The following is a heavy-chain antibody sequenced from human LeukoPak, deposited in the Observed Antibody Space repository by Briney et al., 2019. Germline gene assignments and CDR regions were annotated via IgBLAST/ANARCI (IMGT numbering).Heavy chain of an antibody. CDR3: ARGAPYDSWSGPHYSDY. D-gene: IGHD3-3*01. CDR2: IKQDGSQE. CDR1: GFTFSRDW. Sequence: PGGSLRLSCVASGFTFSRDWMSWVRQAPGKGLEWVAHIKQDGSQEYYVDSVKGRFTISRDSAKNSLYLQMNSLRAEDTAVYYCARGAPYDSWSGPHYSDYWGQGTLVTVSS. V-gene: IGHV3-7*01. J-gene: IGHJ4*02.